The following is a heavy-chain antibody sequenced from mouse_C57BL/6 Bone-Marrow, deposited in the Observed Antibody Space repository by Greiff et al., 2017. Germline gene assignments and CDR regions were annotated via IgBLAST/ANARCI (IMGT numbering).Heavy chain of an antibody. J-gene: IGHJ3*01. CDR1: GFTFSSYG. D-gene: IGHD1-1*01. CDR2: ISSGGSYT. Sequence: EVQLKQSGGDLVKPGGSLKLSCAASGFTFSSYGMSWVRQTPDKRLEWVATISSGGSYTYYPDSVKGRFTISRDNAKNTLYLQMSSLKSEDTAMYYCARGPTVEKAYWGQGTLVTVSA. V-gene: IGHV5-6*01. CDR3: ARGPTVEKAY.